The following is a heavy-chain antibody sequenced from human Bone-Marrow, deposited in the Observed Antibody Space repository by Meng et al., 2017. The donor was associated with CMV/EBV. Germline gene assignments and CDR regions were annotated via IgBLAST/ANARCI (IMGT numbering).Heavy chain of an antibody. CDR2: IWYDGSNK. D-gene: IGHD3-3*01. CDR3: AKDGSPPYYDFWSGYSGNWFDP. Sequence: GESLKISCAASGFTFSSYGMHWVRQAPGKGLEWVAVIWYDGSNKYYADSVKGRFTISRDNSKNTLYLQMNSLRAEDTAVYYCAKDGSPPYYDFWSGYSGNWFDPWGQGTLVTVYS. J-gene: IGHJ5*02. V-gene: IGHV3-33*06. CDR1: GFTFSSYG.